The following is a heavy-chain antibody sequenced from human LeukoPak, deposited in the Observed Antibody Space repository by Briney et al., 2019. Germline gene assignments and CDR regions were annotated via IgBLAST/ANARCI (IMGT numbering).Heavy chain of an antibody. CDR1: GFTFSSYA. Sequence: GGSLRLSCAASGFTFSSYAMHWVRQAPGKGLEWVAVISYDGSNKYYADSVKGRFTISRDNAKNSLYLQMNSLRAEDTALYHCARDRGYCSSTSCLPGYWGQGTLVTVSS. V-gene: IGHV3-30-3*01. D-gene: IGHD2-2*01. CDR2: ISYDGSNK. J-gene: IGHJ4*02. CDR3: ARDRGYCSSTSCLPGY.